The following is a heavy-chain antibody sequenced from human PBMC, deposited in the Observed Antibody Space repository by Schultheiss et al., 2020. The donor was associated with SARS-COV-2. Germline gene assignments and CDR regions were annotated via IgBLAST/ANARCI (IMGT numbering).Heavy chain of an antibody. Sequence: SETLSLTCAVYGGSFSGYYWSWIRQPPGKGLEWIGYIYYSGSTNYNPSLKSRVTISVDTSKNQFSLKLSSVTAADTAVYYCARGKTGITIFGVVSPTDYYYMDVWGKGTPVTVSS. V-gene: IGHV4-59*12. CDR3: ARGKTGITIFGVVSPTDYYYMDV. D-gene: IGHD3-3*01. J-gene: IGHJ6*03. CDR2: IYYSGST. CDR1: GGSFSGYY.